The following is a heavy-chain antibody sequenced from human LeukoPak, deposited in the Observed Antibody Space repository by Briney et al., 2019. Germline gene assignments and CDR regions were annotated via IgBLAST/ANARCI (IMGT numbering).Heavy chain of an antibody. Sequence: SETLSLTCTVSGGSISPYYWSWVRQPPGKGLEWIAYIFYNGNTNYNPSLKSRVTISLDTSKKQVSLKVSPVTAADTAVYYCARGGYYYMDVWGKGTTVTVSS. J-gene: IGHJ6*03. CDR1: GGSISPYY. CDR2: IFYNGNT. V-gene: IGHV4-59*01. CDR3: ARGGYYYMDV.